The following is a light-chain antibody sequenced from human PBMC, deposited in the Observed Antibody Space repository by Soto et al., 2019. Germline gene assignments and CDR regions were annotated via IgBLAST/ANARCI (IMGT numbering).Light chain of an antibody. V-gene: IGKV3-11*01. J-gene: IGKJ5*01. CDR1: ESIRTY. CDR2: DAS. Sequence: EIVLTQSPATLSLSPGERATLSCRASESIRTYLAWYQQKPGQAPRLLIYDASTRATGIPVRFSGSGSGTDFTLTIGSLAPEDFATYYCQQRSNWPVTFGQGTRLEIK. CDR3: QQRSNWPVT.